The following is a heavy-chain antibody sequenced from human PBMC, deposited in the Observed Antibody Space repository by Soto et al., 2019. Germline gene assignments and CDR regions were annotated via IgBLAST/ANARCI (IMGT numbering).Heavy chain of an antibody. V-gene: IGHV3-23*01. D-gene: IGHD6-19*01. CDR1: EGKIIGFG. J-gene: IGHJ4*02. CDR3: ANPIQSSCWPDFDY. Sequence: RVCWSAVEGKIIGFGMSRIRQEPGKGLEWVSAISGSGGSTYYADSVKGRFTISRDNSKNTLYLQMNSLRAEDTAVYYCANPIQSSCWPDFDYRGQRTLDPVSS. CDR2: ISGSGGST.